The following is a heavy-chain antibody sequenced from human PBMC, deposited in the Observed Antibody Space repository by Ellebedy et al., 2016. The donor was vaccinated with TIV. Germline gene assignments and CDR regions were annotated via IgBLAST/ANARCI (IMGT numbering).Heavy chain of an antibody. CDR2: IYQDGSNQ. CDR1: GFSFRSYW. J-gene: IGHJ5*02. D-gene: IGHD4-17*01. CDR3: ARRGSYGDYAVQVNSWFDR. Sequence: PGGSLRLSCVASGFSFRSYWMSRVRQPPGKGLEWVANIYQDGSNQYYVDSVKGRFTISRDNANKSMFLQMNGLRGEDTAVYYCARRGSYGDYAVQVNSWFDRWGRGTLVTVSS. V-gene: IGHV3-7*01.